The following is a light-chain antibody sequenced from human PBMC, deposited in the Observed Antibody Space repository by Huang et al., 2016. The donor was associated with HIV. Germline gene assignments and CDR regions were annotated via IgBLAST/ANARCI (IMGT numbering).Light chain of an antibody. J-gene: IGKJ2*01. V-gene: IGKV3-15*01. Sequence: EIVMTQSPATLSVSPGERATLSCRTSQSVSTRLAWYQQRRGQPPRLLLSDASTRATGIPSRFSGSGSETEFTLTVSSLHSEDFAVYYCQQYNNWPFTFGQGTNLEIK. CDR3: QQYNNWPFT. CDR1: QSVSTR. CDR2: DAS.